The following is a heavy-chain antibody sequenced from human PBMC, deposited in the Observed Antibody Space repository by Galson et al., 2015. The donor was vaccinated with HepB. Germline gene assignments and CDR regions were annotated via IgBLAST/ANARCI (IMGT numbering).Heavy chain of an antibody. Sequence: QVQLQESGPGLVKPSETLSLTCTVSGGSISSSSYYLGWVRQPPGKGLEWIGSIYYSGTTHYNPSLESRVTMSVDTSNNQFSLKLSSVTAADTAVYYCARRPRGSSWYFDFWGQGTLVTVSS. CDR2: IYYSGTT. CDR1: GGSISSSSYY. D-gene: IGHD6-6*01. J-gene: IGHJ4*02. CDR3: ARRPRGSSWYFDF. V-gene: IGHV4-39*01.